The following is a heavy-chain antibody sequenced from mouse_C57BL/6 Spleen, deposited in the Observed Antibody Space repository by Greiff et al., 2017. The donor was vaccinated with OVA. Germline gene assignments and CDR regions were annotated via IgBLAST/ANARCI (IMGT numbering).Heavy chain of an antibody. CDR2: ISSGSSTI. J-gene: IGHJ4*01. V-gene: IGHV5-17*01. CDR1: GFTFSDYG. CDR3: ARTGTGPYYAMDY. D-gene: IGHD4-1*01. Sequence: EVQRVESGGGLVKPGGSLKLSCAASGFTFSDYGMHWVRQAPEKGLEWVAYISSGSSTIYYADTVKGRFTISRDNAKNTLFLQMTSLRSEDTAMYYCARTGTGPYYAMDYWGQGTSVTVSS.